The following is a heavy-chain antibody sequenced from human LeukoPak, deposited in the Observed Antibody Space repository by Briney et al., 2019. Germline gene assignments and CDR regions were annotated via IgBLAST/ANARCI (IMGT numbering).Heavy chain of an antibody. CDR2: INHSGST. D-gene: IGHD6-19*01. CDR3: ARAAEQWLPLWGYFDY. Sequence: RSSETLSLTCAVYGGSFSNYYWSWIRQPPGKGLEWIGEINHSGSTNYNPSLKSRVTISVDTSKNQFSLKLSSVTAADTAVYYCARAAEQWLPLWGYFDYWGQGTLVTVSS. J-gene: IGHJ4*02. CDR1: GGSFSNYY. V-gene: IGHV4-34*01.